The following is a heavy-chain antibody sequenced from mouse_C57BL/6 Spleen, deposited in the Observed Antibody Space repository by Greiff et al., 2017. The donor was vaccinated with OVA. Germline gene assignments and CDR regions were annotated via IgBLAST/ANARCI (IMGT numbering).Heavy chain of an antibody. V-gene: IGHV5-16*01. CDR2: INYDGSST. Sequence: EVKLMESEGGLVQPGSSMKLSCTASGFTFSDYYMAWVRQVPEKGLEWVANINYDGSSTYYLDSLKSRFIISRDNAKNILYLQMSSLKSEDTATYYCARENWDRWYFDVWGTGTTVTVSS. D-gene: IGHD4-1*01. J-gene: IGHJ1*03. CDR3: ARENWDRWYFDV. CDR1: GFTFSDYY.